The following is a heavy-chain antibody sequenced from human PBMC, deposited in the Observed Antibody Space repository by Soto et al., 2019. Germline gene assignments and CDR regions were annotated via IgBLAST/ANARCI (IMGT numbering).Heavy chain of an antibody. V-gene: IGHV1-69*13. CDR1: GGTFSSYA. CDR3: ARASGSYFYYYYYGMDV. Sequence: GASVKVSCKASGGTFSSYAISWVRQAPGQGLEWMGGIIPIFGTANYAQKFQGRVTITADESTSTAYMELSSLRSEDTAVYYCARASGSYFYYYYYGMDVWGQGTTVTVSS. D-gene: IGHD1-26*01. CDR2: IIPIFGTA. J-gene: IGHJ6*02.